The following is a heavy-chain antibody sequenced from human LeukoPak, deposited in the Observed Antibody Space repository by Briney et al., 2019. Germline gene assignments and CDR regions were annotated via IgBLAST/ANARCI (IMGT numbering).Heavy chain of an antibody. Sequence: ASVKLSCKASGYTFTGYYMHWVRQPPGQGLEWMGWINPNSGSTNYAQKLQGRVTMTRDTSISTAYMELSRLRSDDPAVYYCATDYDIPDAFDVWGQGTMVTVSS. V-gene: IGHV1-2*02. CDR1: GYTFTGYY. D-gene: IGHD3-9*01. CDR2: INPNSGST. CDR3: ATDYDIPDAFDV. J-gene: IGHJ3*01.